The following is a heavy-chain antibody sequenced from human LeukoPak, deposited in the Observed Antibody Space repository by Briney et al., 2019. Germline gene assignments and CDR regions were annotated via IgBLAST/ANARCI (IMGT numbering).Heavy chain of an antibody. CDR2: ISYDGTNK. V-gene: IGHV3-30*18. Sequence: GGSLRLSCAASGFTFSDYGTHWVRQAPGKGLEWVAVISYDGTNKYYADSVKGRFTISRDNSKNTVYLQMNSLRAEDTAVYYCAKDMGIWFGELLSQFDYWGQGTLVTVSS. J-gene: IGHJ4*02. D-gene: IGHD3-10*01. CDR1: GFTFSDYG. CDR3: AKDMGIWFGELLSQFDY.